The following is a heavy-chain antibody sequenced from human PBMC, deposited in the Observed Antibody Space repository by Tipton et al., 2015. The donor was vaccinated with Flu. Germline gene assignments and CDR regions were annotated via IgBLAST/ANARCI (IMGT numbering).Heavy chain of an antibody. CDR1: GGSISSSSYY. CDR2: IYYSGST. Sequence: TLSLICTVSGGSISSSSYYWGWIRQPPGKGLEWIGSIYYSGSTYYNPSLKSRVTISVDTSKNQFSLKLSSVTAADTAVYYCARQVLGYCSGGSCYPSHDYWGQGTLVTVSS. CDR3: ARQVLGYCSGGSCYPSHDY. D-gene: IGHD2-15*01. V-gene: IGHV4-39*01. J-gene: IGHJ4*02.